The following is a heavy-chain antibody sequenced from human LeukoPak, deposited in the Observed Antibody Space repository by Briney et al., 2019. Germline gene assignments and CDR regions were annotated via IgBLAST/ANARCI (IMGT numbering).Heavy chain of an antibody. Sequence: GGSLRLSWAASGFTFSTYSMNWVRQAPGKGLECVSSISSSSSHIYYAESVRGRFTMSRDNAKNSLYLQMNSLRAEDTAVYYCARGRSSSHNYYFDYWGQGTLVTVSS. CDR1: GFTFSTYS. V-gene: IGHV3-21*01. J-gene: IGHJ4*02. D-gene: IGHD6-13*01. CDR3: ARGRSSSHNYYFDY. CDR2: ISSSSSHI.